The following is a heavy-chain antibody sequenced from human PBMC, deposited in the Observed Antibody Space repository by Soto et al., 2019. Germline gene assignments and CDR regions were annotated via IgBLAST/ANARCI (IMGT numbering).Heavy chain of an antibody. CDR2: IYHSGST. D-gene: IGHD2-15*01. J-gene: IGHJ4*02. CDR1: GGSISSGGYS. Sequence: QLQLQESGSGLVKPSQTLSLTCAVSGGSISSGGYSWSWIRQPPGKGLEWIGYIYHSGSTYYNPSPKSPVPLSVDRSKNQFSLKLSSVTAADTAVYYCARGQVVAAQHWGQGTLVTVSS. V-gene: IGHV4-30-2*01. CDR3: ARGQVVAAQH.